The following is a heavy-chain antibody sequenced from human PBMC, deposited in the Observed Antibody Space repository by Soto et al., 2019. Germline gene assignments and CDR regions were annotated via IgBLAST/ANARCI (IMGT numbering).Heavy chain of an antibody. CDR1: GFTFSDYY. CDR3: ARDLLGGESGKDYFDY. D-gene: IGHD1-26*01. CDR2: ISSSSSYT. V-gene: IGHV3-11*06. Sequence: QVQLVESGGGLVKPGGSLRLSCAASGFTFSDYYMSWIRQAPGKGLEWVSYISSSSSYTNYADSVKGRFTISRDNAKNSLYLQMNSLRAEDTAVYYCARDLLGGESGKDYFDYWGQGTLVTVSS. J-gene: IGHJ4*02.